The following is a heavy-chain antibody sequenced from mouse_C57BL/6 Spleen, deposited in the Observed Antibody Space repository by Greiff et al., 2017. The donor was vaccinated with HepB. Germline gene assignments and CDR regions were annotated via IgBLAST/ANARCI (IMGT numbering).Heavy chain of an antibody. CDR1: GYTFTSYG. J-gene: IGHJ2*01. V-gene: IGHV1-81*01. Sequence: QVHVKQSGAELARPGASVKLSCKASGYTFTSYGISWVKQRTGQGLEWIGEIYPRSGNTYYNEKFKGKATLTADKSSSTAYMELRSLTSEDSAVYVCARFDPDYFDYWGQGTTLTVSS. CDR3: ARFDPDYFDY. CDR2: IYPRSGNT.